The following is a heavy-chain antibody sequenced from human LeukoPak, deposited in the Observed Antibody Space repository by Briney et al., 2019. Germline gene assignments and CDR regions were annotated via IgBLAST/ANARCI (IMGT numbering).Heavy chain of an antibody. J-gene: IGHJ6*02. CDR1: GGSISTYY. Sequence: SETLSLTCTVSGGSISTYYWSWIRQPAGKGLEWIGRIYTSGTTNYNPSLKSRLTMSVDTSKNRFSLKLSSVTAADTAVYYCARLVGADTAMVNYYYYGMDVWGQGTTVTVSS. CDR2: IYTSGTT. CDR3: ARLVGADTAMVNYYYYGMDV. D-gene: IGHD5-18*01. V-gene: IGHV4-4*07.